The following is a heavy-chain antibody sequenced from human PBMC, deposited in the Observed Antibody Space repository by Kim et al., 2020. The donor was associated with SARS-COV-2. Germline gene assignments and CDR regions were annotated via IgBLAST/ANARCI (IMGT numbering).Heavy chain of an antibody. CDR1: GFIFGNYA. J-gene: IGHJ5*01. CDR2: ISGDSGNP. D-gene: IGHD5-12*01. Sequence: GGSLRLSCAASGFIFGNYAMTWVRQAPGKGLQWVSSISGDSGNPPYADSVKGRFTVSKDNSKDTLYLQMNSLRVEDTGFYYCSKNTITYNERWDYFDSGG. CDR3: SKNTITYNERWDYFDS. V-gene: IGHV3-23*01.